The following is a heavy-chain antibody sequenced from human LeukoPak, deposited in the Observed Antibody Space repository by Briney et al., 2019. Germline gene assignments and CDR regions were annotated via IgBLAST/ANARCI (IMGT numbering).Heavy chain of an antibody. J-gene: IGHJ4*02. CDR1: GGSISSYY. V-gene: IGHV4-59*01. D-gene: IGHD5-18*01. CDR2: IHYSGST. Sequence: NPSETLSLTCTVSGGSISSYYWSWIRQPPGKGLEWIGYIHYSGSTKYNPSLKSRVTISVDTSKNQFSLKLSSVTAADTAVYYCARGGRYGGNAGLDSWGQGTLVTVSS. CDR3: ARGGRYGGNAGLDS.